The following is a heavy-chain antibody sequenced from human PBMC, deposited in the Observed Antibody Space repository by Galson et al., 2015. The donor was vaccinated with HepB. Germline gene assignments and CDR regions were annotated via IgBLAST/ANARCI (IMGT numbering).Heavy chain of an antibody. CDR3: AGNRSDFWSGYYDY. CDR2: ISSSGGSI. CDR1: GLTFGDYS. D-gene: IGHD3-3*01. V-gene: IGHV3-48*01. Sequence: SLRLSCAASGLTFGDYSFNWVRQAPGKGLEWISYISSSGGSIYYADSVKGRFTVSRDSARNSLYLQMNSLRVEDTAVYYCAGNRSDFWSGYYDYWGQGTLVTVSS. J-gene: IGHJ4*02.